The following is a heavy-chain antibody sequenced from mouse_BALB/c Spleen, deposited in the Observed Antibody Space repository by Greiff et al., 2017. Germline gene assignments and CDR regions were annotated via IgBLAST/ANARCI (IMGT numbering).Heavy chain of an antibody. V-gene: IGHV1S127*01. Sequence: VQLQQSGPQLVRPGASVKISCKASGFSFTSYWMHWVKQRPGQGLEWIGMIDPSDSETRLNQKFKDKATLTVDKSSSTAYMQLSSPTSEDSAVYYCARCLSGSSYDWYFEVWGAGAPVTVSS. J-gene: IGHJ1*01. CDR1: GFSFTSYW. CDR3: ARCLSGSSYDWYFEV. D-gene: IGHD1-1*01. CDR2: IDPSDSET.